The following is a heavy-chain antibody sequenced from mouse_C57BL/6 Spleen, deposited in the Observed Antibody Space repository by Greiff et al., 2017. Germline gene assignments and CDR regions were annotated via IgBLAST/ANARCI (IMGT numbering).Heavy chain of an antibody. CDR3: TRGYGSSSFYYFDY. V-gene: IGHV5-9-1*02. CDR2: ISSGGDYI. D-gene: IGHD1-1*01. J-gene: IGHJ2*01. Sequence: EVQLVESGEGLVKPGGSLKLSCAASGFTFSSYAMSWVRQTPEKRLEWVAYISSGGDYIYYADTVKGRFTISRDNARNTLYLQMSSLKSEDTAMYYCTRGYGSSSFYYFDYWGQGTTLTVSS. CDR1: GFTFSSYA.